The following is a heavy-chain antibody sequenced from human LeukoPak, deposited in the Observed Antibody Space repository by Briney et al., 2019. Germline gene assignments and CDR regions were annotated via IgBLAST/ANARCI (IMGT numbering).Heavy chain of an antibody. J-gene: IGHJ6*02. D-gene: IGHD3-3*01. CDR2: INHSGST. CDR3: ARGLDFWSGYYKNYGMDV. Sequence: SETLSLTCAVYGGSFSGYYWSWIRQPPGKGLEWIGEINHSGSTNYNPSLKSRVTISVDTSKNQLSPKLSSVTAADTAVYYCARGLDFWSGYYKNYGMDVWGQGTTVTVSS. V-gene: IGHV4-34*01. CDR1: GGSFSGYY.